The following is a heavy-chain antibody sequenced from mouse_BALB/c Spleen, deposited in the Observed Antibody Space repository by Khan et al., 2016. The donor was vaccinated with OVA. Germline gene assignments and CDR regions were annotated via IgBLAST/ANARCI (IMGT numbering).Heavy chain of an antibody. CDR2: ISSDGDYT. D-gene: IGHD2-1*01. CDR1: GFTFSTYA. CDR3: ARSAYGNFAY. J-gene: IGHJ3*01. Sequence: EVELVESGGGLVKPGGSLKLSCAASGFTFSTYAMSWVRQTPEKRLEWVATISSDGDYTYYPNNVTGRFTISREKANNYLYLQMSSLRSEDTAMYYCARSAYGNFAYWGQGTLVTVSA. V-gene: IGHV5-9-3*01.